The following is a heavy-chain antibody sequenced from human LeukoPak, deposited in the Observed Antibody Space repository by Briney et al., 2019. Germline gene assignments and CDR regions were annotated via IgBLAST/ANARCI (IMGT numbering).Heavy chain of an antibody. D-gene: IGHD6-25*01. V-gene: IGHV3-7*01. CDR3: AHSGSYFDY. CDR2: IKEDGSEK. Sequence: GGSLRLSCAASGFAFSNYWMSWVRQAPGKGLEWVANIKEDGSEKHYVDSVKGRFTISRDNAKDSLYLQMNSLRAEDSAVYFCAHSGSYFDYWGQGTLVTVSA. CDR1: GFAFSNYW. J-gene: IGHJ4*02.